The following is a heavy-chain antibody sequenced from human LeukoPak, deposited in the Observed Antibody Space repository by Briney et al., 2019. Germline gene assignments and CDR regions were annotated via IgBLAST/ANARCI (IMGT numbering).Heavy chain of an antibody. J-gene: IGHJ4*02. V-gene: IGHV1-8*03. D-gene: IGHD1-26*01. Sequence: ASVKVSCKASGYTFTSYDINWVRQATGQGLEWMGWMNPNSGNTGYAQKFQGRVTITRNTSISTAYMELSSLRSDDTAVYYCARDLSSGSYFPFFDYWGQGTLVTVSS. CDR1: GYTFTSYD. CDR3: ARDLSSGSYFPFFDY. CDR2: MNPNSGNT.